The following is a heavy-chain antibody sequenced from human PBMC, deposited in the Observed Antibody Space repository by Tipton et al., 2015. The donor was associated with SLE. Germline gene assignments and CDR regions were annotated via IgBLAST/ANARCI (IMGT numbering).Heavy chain of an antibody. Sequence: LRLSCATSGFTFSRYPMHWVRQAPGKGLEWIGYIYYSGSTNYNPSLKSRVTISVDTSKNQFSLKLSSVTAADTAVYYCARDSEQQLVLDYWGQGTLVTVSS. V-gene: IGHV4-59*01. CDR3: ARDSEQQLVLDY. J-gene: IGHJ4*02. D-gene: IGHD6-13*01. CDR2: IYYSGST. CDR1: GFTFSRYP.